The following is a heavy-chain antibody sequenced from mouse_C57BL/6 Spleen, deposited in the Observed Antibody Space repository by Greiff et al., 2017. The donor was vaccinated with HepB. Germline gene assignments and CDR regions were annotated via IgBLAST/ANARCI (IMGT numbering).Heavy chain of an antibody. CDR1: GYTFTDYY. Sequence: VQLQQSGAELVRPGASVKLSCKASGYTFTDYYINWVKQRPGQGLEWIARIYPGSGNTYYNEKFKGKATLTAEKSSSTAYMQLSSLTSEDSAVYFWARKGSGAWFAYWGQGTLVTVSA. J-gene: IGHJ3*01. CDR3: ARKGSGAWFAY. V-gene: IGHV1-76*01. CDR2: IYPGSGNT.